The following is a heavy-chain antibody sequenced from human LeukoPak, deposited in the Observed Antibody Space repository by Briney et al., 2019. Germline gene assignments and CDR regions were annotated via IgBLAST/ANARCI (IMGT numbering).Heavy chain of an antibody. Sequence: GESLKISCKGSGYSFTSYWIGWVRQMPGKGLEWMGIIYPGDSDTRYSPSFQGQVTISADKSISTAYLQWSSLKASDTAMYYCARHLTTTVVTRYYYYYMDVWGKGTTVTVSS. CDR1: GYSFTSYW. V-gene: IGHV5-51*01. CDR3: ARHLTTTVVTRYYYYYMDV. D-gene: IGHD4-23*01. J-gene: IGHJ6*03. CDR2: IYPGDSDT.